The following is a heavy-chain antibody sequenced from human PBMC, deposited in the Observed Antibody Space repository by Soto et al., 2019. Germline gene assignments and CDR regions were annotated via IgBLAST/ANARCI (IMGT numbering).Heavy chain of an antibody. CDR1: GFTFSDYA. Sequence: VQLVESGGGVVQPGRSLRLSCAASGFTFSDYAMHWVRQAPGKGLEWVAVVSHDGRNTHYADPVKGRFTISTDSSKXXXXXXXXXXXXXXTXXXXXXXXGRQWLVTSDFNYWGQGALVTVSS. CDR3: XXXGRQWLVTSDFNY. V-gene: IGHV3-30*03. CDR2: VSHDGRNT. D-gene: IGHD6-19*01. J-gene: IGHJ4*02.